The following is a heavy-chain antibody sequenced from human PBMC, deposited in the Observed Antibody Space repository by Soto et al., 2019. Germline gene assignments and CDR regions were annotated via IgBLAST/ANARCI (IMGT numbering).Heavy chain of an antibody. Sequence: GGSLRLSCAASGFTFSSYWMSWVRQAPGKGLEWVANIKQDGSEKYYVDSVKGRFTISRDNAKNSLYLQMNSLRAEDTAVYYCARDLQPRRITIFGVVISYGMDVWGQGTTVTVS. CDR3: ARDLQPRRITIFGVVISYGMDV. CDR2: IKQDGSEK. CDR1: GFTFSSYW. V-gene: IGHV3-7*03. D-gene: IGHD3-3*01. J-gene: IGHJ6*02.